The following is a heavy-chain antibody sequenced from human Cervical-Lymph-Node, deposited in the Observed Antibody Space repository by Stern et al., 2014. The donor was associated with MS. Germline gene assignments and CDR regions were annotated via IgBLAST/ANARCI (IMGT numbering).Heavy chain of an antibody. Sequence: QMVESGAAVIKVRESLKISCTTSGYSFTSYWIAWVRQMPGPGLEWMGIIYPDDSDTRYSPSFQGQVSISADKSSSTAYLQWSSLKASDTATYYCARIAVAGSFDYWGQGAPVTVSS. CDR3: ARIAVAGSFDY. CDR2: IYPDDSDT. J-gene: IGHJ4*02. CDR1: GYSFTSYW. V-gene: IGHV5-51*01. D-gene: IGHD6-19*01.